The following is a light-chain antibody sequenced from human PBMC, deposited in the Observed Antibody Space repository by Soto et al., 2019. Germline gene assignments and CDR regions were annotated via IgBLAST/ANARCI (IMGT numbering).Light chain of an antibody. CDR1: QSVNSN. CDR3: QQYYNWPRT. CDR2: GAS. V-gene: IGKV3-15*01. Sequence: EIVMTQSPATLSVSPGERATLSCRASQSVNSNLAWYQQKPGQAPRLFIYGASTRATGIPARISGSGSGTEFTLTISSLQSEDFAIYYCQQYYNWPRTFGQGTKVEIK. J-gene: IGKJ1*01.